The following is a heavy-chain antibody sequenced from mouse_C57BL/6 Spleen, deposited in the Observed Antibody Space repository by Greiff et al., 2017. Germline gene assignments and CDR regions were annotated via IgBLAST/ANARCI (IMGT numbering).Heavy chain of an antibody. V-gene: IGHV1-72*01. CDR2: IDPNSGGT. Sequence: QVQLQQPGAELVKPGASVKLSCKASGYTFTSYWMHWVKQRPGRGLEWMGRIDPNSGGTKYNEKFKSKATLTVDKPSSTAYMQLSSLTSEDSAVYYCASYYYGSSHYYAMDYWGQGTSVTVSS. J-gene: IGHJ4*01. CDR3: ASYYYGSSHYYAMDY. D-gene: IGHD1-1*01. CDR1: GYTFTSYW.